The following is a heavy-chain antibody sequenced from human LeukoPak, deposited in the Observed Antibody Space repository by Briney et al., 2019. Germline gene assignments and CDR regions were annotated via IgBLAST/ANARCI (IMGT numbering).Heavy chain of an antibody. CDR1: RFTFSSYT. V-gene: IGHV3-48*04. Sequence: GGSLRLSCAASRFTFSSYTMNWVRQAPGKGLEWVSYISSTGSTIYYADSVKGRFTISRDNAKNSLYLLMNSLRAEDTAVYYCARDSPLGANYIDYWGQGTLVTVSS. D-gene: IGHD3-10*01. CDR2: ISSTGSTI. CDR3: ARDSPLGANYIDY. J-gene: IGHJ4*02.